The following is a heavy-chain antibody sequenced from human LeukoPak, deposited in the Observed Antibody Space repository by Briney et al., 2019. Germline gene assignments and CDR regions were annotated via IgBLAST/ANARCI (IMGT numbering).Heavy chain of an antibody. CDR2: IYTSRST. J-gene: IGHJ6*03. D-gene: IGHD6-19*01. V-gene: IGHV4-61*02. CDR3: ARWVAGASGYYYMDV. Sequence: SETLSLTCTVSGGSISSGSYYWSWIRQPAGKGLEWIGRIYTSRSTNYNPSLKSRVTISVDTSKNQFSLKLSSVTAADTAVYYCARWVAGASGYYYMDVWGKGTTVTISS. CDR1: GGSISSGSYY.